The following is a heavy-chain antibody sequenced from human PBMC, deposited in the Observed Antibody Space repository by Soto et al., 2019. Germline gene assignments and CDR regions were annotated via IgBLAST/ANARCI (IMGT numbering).Heavy chain of an antibody. Sequence: QVQLQESGPGLVKPSGTLSLTCAVSGGSISSSNWWSWVRQPPGKGLEWIGEIYHSGSTNYNPSLKSRLTVSVDKSKNQFSLKLRSVTAADTAVYYCARVSGNYYYGMDVWGQGTTVTVSS. D-gene: IGHD3-10*01. CDR2: IYHSGST. CDR1: GGSISSSNW. V-gene: IGHV4-4*02. CDR3: ARVSGNYYYGMDV. J-gene: IGHJ6*02.